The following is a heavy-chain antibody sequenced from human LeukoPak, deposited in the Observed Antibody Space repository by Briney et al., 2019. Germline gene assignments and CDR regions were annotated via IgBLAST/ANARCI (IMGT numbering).Heavy chain of an antibody. D-gene: IGHD3-16*01. J-gene: IGHJ3*02. CDR2: IIPIFGTA. CDR1: GGTFSSYA. CDR3: ARERWGGETSDKRWAPNDAFDI. Sequence: ASVKVSCKASGGTFSSYAISWVRQAPGQGLEWMGGIIPIFGTANCAQKFQGRVTITADKSTSTAYMELSSLRSEDTAVYYCARERWGGETSDKRWAPNDAFDIWGQGTMVTVSS. V-gene: IGHV1-69*06.